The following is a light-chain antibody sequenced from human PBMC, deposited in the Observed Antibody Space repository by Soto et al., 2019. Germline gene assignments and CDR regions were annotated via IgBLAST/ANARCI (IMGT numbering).Light chain of an antibody. Sequence: QSALTQPPSAPGSPGQSVTISCIGTSSDVGGYNYVSWYQQHPGKAPKLMIYEVNRRPSWVPDRFSGSKSGNTASLTVSGLQAEDEADYYWSSYAGSNIVLFGGGTKLTVL. J-gene: IGLJ2*01. CDR1: SSDVGGYNY. CDR2: EVN. V-gene: IGLV2-8*01. CDR3: SSYAGSNIVL.